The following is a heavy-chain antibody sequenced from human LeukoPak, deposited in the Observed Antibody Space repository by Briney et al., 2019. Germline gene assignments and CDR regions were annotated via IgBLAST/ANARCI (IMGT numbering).Heavy chain of an antibody. J-gene: IGHJ4*02. CDR2: ISGSGGST. D-gene: IGHD3-16*01. Sequence: GGSLRLSCAASGFTFSSYAMSWVRQAPGKGLEWVSAISGSGGSTYYADSVKGRFTISRDNSRDTLYLQMNSLRAEDTAVYYRAKGYYDYVWGSYYFDYWGQGTLVTVSS. V-gene: IGHV3-23*01. CDR1: GFTFSSYA. CDR3: AKGYYDYVWGSYYFDY.